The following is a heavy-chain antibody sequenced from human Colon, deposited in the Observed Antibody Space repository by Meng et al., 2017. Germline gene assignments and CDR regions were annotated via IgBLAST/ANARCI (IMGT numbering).Heavy chain of an antibody. J-gene: IGHJ5*02. CDR2: IYSGGST. V-gene: IGHV3-66*02. Sequence: EGVLVESGGGLVQPGGSLRLSCAASGFTVSSNYMSWVRQAPGKGLEWVSVIYSGGSTYYADSVKGRFTISRDNSKNTLYLQMNSLRAEDTAVDYCARELMLTFDPWGQGTLVTVSS. CDR3: ARELMLTFDP. D-gene: IGHD3-16*01. CDR1: GFTVSSNY.